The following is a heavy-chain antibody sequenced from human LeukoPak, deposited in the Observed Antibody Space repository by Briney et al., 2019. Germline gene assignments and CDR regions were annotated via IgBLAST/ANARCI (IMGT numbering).Heavy chain of an antibody. J-gene: IGHJ3*02. Sequence: SVKVSCKASGGTFSCYAISWVRQAPGQGLEWMGRIIPIFGTANYAQKFQGRVTITTDESTSTAYMELSSLRSEDAAVYYCARAVTYYYDSSGSADAFDIWGQGTMVTVSS. D-gene: IGHD3-22*01. V-gene: IGHV1-69*05. CDR1: GGTFSCYA. CDR2: IIPIFGTA. CDR3: ARAVTYYYDSSGSADAFDI.